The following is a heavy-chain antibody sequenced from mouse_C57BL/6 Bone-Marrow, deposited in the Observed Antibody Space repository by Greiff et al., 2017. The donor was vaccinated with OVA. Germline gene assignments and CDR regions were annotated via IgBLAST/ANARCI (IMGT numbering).Heavy chain of an antibody. V-gene: IGHV1-81*01. CDR2: IYPRSGNT. CDR1: GYTFTSYG. CDR3: ARNYGSSLDY. D-gene: IGHD1-1*01. J-gene: IGHJ2*01. Sequence: VHLVESGAELARPGASVKLSCKASGYTFTSYGISWVKQRTGQGLEWIGEIYPRSGNTYYNEKFKGKATLTADKSSSTAYMELRSLTSEDSAVYFCARNYGSSLDYWGQGTTLTVSS.